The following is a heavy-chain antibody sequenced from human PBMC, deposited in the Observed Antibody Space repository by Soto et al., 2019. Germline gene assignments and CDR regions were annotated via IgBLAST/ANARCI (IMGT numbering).Heavy chain of an antibody. V-gene: IGHV3-11*06. CDR2: ISSSSSYT. D-gene: IGHD2-15*01. CDR3: QGESVAAESRSDAFDI. J-gene: IGHJ3*02. CDR1: GFTFSDYY. Sequence: GGSLRLSCAASGFTFSDYYMSWIRQAPGKGLEWVSYISSSSSYTNYADSVKGRFTISRDNAKNSLYLQMNSLRAEDTAVYYCQGESVAAESRSDAFDIWGQGTMVTVSS.